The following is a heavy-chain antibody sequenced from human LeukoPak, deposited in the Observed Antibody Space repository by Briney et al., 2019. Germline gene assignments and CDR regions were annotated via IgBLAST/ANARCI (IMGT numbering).Heavy chain of an antibody. J-gene: IGHJ6*03. CDR3: ASYTGYQKNYYYYYMDV. CDR1: GGSISSGGYY. V-gene: IGHV4-31*03. D-gene: IGHD3-9*01. CDR2: IYYSGST. Sequence: SETLSLTCTVSGGSISSGGYYWSWIRQHPGKGLEWIGYIYYSGSTYYNPSLKSRVTISVDTSKNQFSLKPSSVTAADTAVYYCASYTGYQKNYYYYYMDVWGKGTTVTVSS.